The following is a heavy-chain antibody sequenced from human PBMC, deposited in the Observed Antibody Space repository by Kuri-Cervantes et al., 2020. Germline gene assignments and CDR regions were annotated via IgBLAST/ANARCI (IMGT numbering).Heavy chain of an antibody. CDR3: ATNRGIAVADSPEFDY. CDR1: GYTFTGYY. CDR2: INPNSGGT. Sequence: ASVKVSCKASGYTFTGYYMHWVRQAPGQGLEWMGWINPNSGGTNYAQKFQGRVTMTRDTSISTAYMELSRLRSDDTAVYYCATNRGIAVADSPEFDYWGQGTLVTVSS. V-gene: IGHV1-2*02. D-gene: IGHD6-19*01. J-gene: IGHJ4*02.